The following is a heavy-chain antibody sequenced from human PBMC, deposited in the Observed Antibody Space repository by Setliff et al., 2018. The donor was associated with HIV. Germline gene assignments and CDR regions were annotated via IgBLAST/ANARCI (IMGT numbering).Heavy chain of an antibody. D-gene: IGHD3-22*01. CDR3: ARLMHYYDSFWVLWRENYFDS. V-gene: IGHV4-59*01. J-gene: IGHJ4*01. Sequence: NPSETLSLTCAVSGGSTNNYYLTWIRQPPGKGLEWIGSVSNGGDTNYNPSLKSRVSLSLDTSKTQFSLKLTSVTAADTAVYYCARLMHYYDSFWVLWRENYFDSWGRGTLVTVSS. CDR2: VSNGGDT. CDR1: GGSTNNYY.